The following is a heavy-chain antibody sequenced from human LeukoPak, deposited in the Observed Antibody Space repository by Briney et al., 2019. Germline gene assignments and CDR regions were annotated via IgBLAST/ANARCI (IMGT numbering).Heavy chain of an antibody. Sequence: GAPVKVSCKASGYTFTGYYMHWVRQAPGQGLEWMGWINPNSGGTNYAQKFQGRVTMTRDTSISTAYMELSRLRSDDTAVYYCARGPAPTVLDAFDIWGQGTMVTVSS. CDR3: ARGPAPTVLDAFDI. CDR2: INPNSGGT. J-gene: IGHJ3*02. D-gene: IGHD4-17*01. V-gene: IGHV1-2*02. CDR1: GYTFTGYY.